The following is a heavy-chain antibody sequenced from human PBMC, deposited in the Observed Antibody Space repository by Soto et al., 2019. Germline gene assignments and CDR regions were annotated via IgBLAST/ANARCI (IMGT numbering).Heavy chain of an antibody. D-gene: IGHD2-8*01. Sequence: EVQLVESGGGLVKPGGSLRLSCAASGFTFSNAWMSWVRQAPGKGLEWVGRIKSKTDGGTTDYAAPVKGRFTISRDDSKNTLYLQMNSLKTEDTAVYYCTTEGWGYCTNGVCYKSIDYWGQGTLVTVSS. V-gene: IGHV3-15*01. CDR3: TTEGWGYCTNGVCYKSIDY. J-gene: IGHJ4*02. CDR1: GFTFSNAW. CDR2: IKSKTDGGTT.